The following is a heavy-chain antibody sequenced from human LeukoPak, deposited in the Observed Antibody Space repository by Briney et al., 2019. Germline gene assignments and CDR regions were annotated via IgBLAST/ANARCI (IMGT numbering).Heavy chain of an antibody. D-gene: IGHD4-17*01. Sequence: GGSLRLSCAAPGFTFSSYAMSWVRQAPGKGLEWVSGISASGGSTYYADSVKGRFTISRDNSKNTLYLQMNSLRAEDTAVYYCAKAFTVTRVYNCLDPWGQGTLSPSRQ. CDR3: AKAFTVTRVYNCLDP. V-gene: IGHV3-23*01. CDR2: ISASGGST. CDR1: GFTFSSYA. J-gene: IGHJ5*02.